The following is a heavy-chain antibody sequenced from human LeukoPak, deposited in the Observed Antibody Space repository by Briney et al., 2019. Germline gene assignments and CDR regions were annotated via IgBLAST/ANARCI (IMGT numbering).Heavy chain of an antibody. Sequence: ASVKVSCKASGYTFTSYAMNWVRQAPGQGLEWMGWINTNTGNPTYAQGFTGRVVFSLDTSVSTAYLQISSLKAEDTAVYYCARAQRRDGYKVSHIDYWGQGTLVAVS. CDR2: INTNTGNP. D-gene: IGHD5-24*01. CDR1: GYTFTSYA. V-gene: IGHV7-4-1*02. J-gene: IGHJ4*02. CDR3: ARAQRRDGYKVSHIDY.